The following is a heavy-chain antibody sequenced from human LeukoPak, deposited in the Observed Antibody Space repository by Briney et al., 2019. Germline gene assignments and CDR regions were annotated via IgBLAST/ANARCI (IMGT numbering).Heavy chain of an antibody. CDR1: GHSFTSYW. V-gene: IGHV5-51*01. Sequence: GESLKISCKGSGHSFTSYWIGWVRQMPGKGLEWMGIIYPGDSDTRYSPSFQGQVTISADKSISTAYLQWSSLKASDTAMYYCARHKEYYGSGVSPLTWGQGTLVTVSS. D-gene: IGHD3-10*01. CDR3: ARHKEYYGSGVSPLT. J-gene: IGHJ5*02. CDR2: IYPGDSDT.